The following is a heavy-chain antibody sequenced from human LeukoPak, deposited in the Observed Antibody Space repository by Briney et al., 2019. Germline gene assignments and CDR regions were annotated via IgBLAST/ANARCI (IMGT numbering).Heavy chain of an antibody. J-gene: IGHJ6*04. D-gene: IGHD2-15*01. CDR3: ARVVVVAATDYGMDV. V-gene: IGHV4-59*01. CDR2: IYYSGST. CDR1: GGSISSYY. Sequence: PSETLSLTCTVSGGSISSYYWSWIRQPPGKGLEWIGYIYYSGSTNYNPSLQSRVTISVDTSKNQFSLKLSSVTAADTAVYYCARVVVVAATDYGMDVWGKGTTVTVSS.